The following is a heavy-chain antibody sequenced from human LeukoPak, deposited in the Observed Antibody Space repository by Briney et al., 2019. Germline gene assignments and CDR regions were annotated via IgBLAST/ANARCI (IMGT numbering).Heavy chain of an antibody. CDR2: INHSGST. CDR3: ARGVNVVVPASFFDY. J-gene: IGHJ4*02. CDR1: GGSFSGYY. Sequence: SETLSLTCAVYGGSFSGYYWSWIRQPPGKGLEWIGEINHSGSTNYNPSLKSRVTISVDTFKNQFSLKLSSVTAADTAVYYCARGVNVVVPASFFDYWGQGTLVTVSS. V-gene: IGHV4-34*01. D-gene: IGHD2-2*01.